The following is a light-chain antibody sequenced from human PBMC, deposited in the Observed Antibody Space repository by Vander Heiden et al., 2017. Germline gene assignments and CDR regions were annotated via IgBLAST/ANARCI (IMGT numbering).Light chain of an antibody. CDR1: QNIDNY. CDR2: GAS. J-gene: IGKJ2*01. V-gene: IGKV1-39*01. Sequence: DIQMTQSPSSLSASVGDRVTLTCRASQNIDNYLNWYQQKPGRAPNLLIYGASSLHSGVPSRFSGSGSGTDFTHTISSLQPEDFATYYCQQSYSMPRTFGQGTNLEVK. CDR3: QQSYSMPRT.